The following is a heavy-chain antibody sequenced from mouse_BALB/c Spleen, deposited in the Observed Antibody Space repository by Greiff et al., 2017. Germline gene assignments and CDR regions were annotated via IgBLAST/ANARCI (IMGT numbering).Heavy chain of an antibody. D-gene: IGHD2-5*01. CDR2: IRSKSNNYAT. V-gene: IGHV10-1*02. CDR1: GFTFNTYA. J-gene: IGHJ3*01. Sequence: DVQLVESGGGLVQPKGSLKLSCAASGFTFNTYAMDWVRQAPGKGLEWVARIRSKSNNYATYYADSVKDRFTISRDDSQSMLYLQMNNLKTEDTAMYYCVRHSNYSFAYWGQGTLVTVSA. CDR3: VRHSNYSFAY.